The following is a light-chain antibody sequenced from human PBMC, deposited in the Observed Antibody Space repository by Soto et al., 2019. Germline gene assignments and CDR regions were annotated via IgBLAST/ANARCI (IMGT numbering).Light chain of an antibody. CDR3: QKYGSLTSST. J-gene: IGKJ1*01. CDR1: QSVSSTY. V-gene: IGKV3-20*01. CDR2: GAS. Sequence: EIVLTQSPGTLSLSPGERATLSCRASQSVSSTYLAWDQQKPGQAPRLIIYGASSRATGIPDRFSGSGSGTDFTLTISRLEPEDFAVYYCQKYGSLTSSTFGQGTKVEIK.